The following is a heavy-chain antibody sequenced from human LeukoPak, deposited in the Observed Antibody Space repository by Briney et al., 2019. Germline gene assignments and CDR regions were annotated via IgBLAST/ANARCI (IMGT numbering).Heavy chain of an antibody. J-gene: IGHJ3*02. D-gene: IGHD1-1*01. Sequence: SGGSLRLSCAASGFTFSNAYMSWVRQAPGKGLEWVGRIKHRAEGGTTDYAAPVKGRFTISRDDATSSLFLQMNSLKTEDTAVYYCGTGSAFDIWGQGTMVTVSS. CDR2: IKHRAEGGTT. CDR3: GTGSAFDI. V-gene: IGHV3-15*01. CDR1: GFTFSNAY.